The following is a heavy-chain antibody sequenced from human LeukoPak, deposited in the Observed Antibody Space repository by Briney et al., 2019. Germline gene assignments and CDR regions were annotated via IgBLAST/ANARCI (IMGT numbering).Heavy chain of an antibody. CDR3: ARLGYCSGGSCYALPDYYYYMDV. D-gene: IGHD2-15*01. CDR2: ISAYNGNT. CDR1: GYTFTSYG. Sequence: ASVKVSCKASGYTFTSYGISWVRQAPGQGLEWMGWISAYNGNTNYAQKLQGRVTMTTDTSTSTAYMELRSLRSDDTAVYYCARLGYCSGGSCYALPDYYYYMDVWGKGTTVTVSS. V-gene: IGHV1-18*01. J-gene: IGHJ6*03.